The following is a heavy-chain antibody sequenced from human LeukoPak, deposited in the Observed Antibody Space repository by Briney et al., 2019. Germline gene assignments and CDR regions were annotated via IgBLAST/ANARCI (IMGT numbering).Heavy chain of an antibody. V-gene: IGHV3-74*01. CDR3: ARSRRITMVRGVTLYGMDV. J-gene: IGHJ6*02. CDR1: GFTFSSYW. Sequence: PGGSLRLSCAASGFTFSSYWMHWVRQAPGKGLVWVSRINSDGSSTSYADSVKGRFTISRDNAKNTLYLQMNSLRAEDTAVYYCARSRRITMVRGVTLYGMDVWGQGTTVTVSS. CDR2: INSDGSST. D-gene: IGHD3-10*01.